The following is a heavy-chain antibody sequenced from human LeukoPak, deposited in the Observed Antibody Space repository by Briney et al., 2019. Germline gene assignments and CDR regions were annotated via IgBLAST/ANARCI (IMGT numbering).Heavy chain of an antibody. V-gene: IGHV3-21*01. Sequence: GGSLRLSCAASGFTFSSYAMSWVRQAPGKGLEWVSSISSSSSYIYYADSVKGRFTISRDNAKNSLYLQMNSLRAEDTAVYYCARAIYCSGGSCYDYYYYYGMDVWGQGTTVTVSS. J-gene: IGHJ6*02. CDR3: ARAIYCSGGSCYDYYYYYGMDV. CDR2: ISSSSSYI. D-gene: IGHD2-15*01. CDR1: GFTFSSYA.